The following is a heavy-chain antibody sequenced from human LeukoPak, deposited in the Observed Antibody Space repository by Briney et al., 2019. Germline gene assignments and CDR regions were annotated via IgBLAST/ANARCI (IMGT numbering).Heavy chain of an antibody. CDR1: GFTVSSNY. D-gene: IGHD6-19*01. CDR2: IYSGGST. CDR3: ASETLGYSSGWYDY. J-gene: IGHJ4*02. Sequence: GGSLRLSCAASGFTVSSNYMSWVRQAPGKGLEWVSVIYSGGSTYYADSVKGRFTISRDNSKNTLYLQMNSLRAEDTAVYYCASETLGYSSGWYDYWGQGTLVTVSS. V-gene: IGHV3-66*01.